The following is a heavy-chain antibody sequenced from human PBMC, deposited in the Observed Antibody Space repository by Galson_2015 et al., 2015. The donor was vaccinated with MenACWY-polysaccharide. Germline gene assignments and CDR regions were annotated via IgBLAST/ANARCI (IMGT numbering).Heavy chain of an antibody. Sequence: SLRLSCAGSGFNFGGNGLHWVRQAPGKGLEWVALIRNDGRKHYPDAVKGRFTISRDNSKNTLYLQMNSLRPEDTAVYHCARNPSPLNIPSASHWCQGALVSVSS. V-gene: IGHV3-30*02. D-gene: IGHD2-2*01. CDR1: GFNFGGNG. J-gene: IGHJ4*02. CDR3: ARNPSPLNIPSASH. CDR2: IRNDGRK.